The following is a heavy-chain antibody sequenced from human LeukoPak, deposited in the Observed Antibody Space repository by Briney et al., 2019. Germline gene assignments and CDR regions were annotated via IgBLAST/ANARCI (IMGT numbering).Heavy chain of an antibody. D-gene: IGHD2-21*01. CDR3: AKDTPIPYFDY. Sequence: GGSLRLSCAASGFTFSAYGMHWVRQAPGKGLEWVAFIRNDGSIKYYADSVKGRFTVSRDNSKTTLYVQMNSLGAEDTAVYYCAKDTPIPYFDYWGQGTLVSVSS. V-gene: IGHV3-30*02. CDR1: GFTFSAYG. CDR2: IRNDGSIK. J-gene: IGHJ4*02.